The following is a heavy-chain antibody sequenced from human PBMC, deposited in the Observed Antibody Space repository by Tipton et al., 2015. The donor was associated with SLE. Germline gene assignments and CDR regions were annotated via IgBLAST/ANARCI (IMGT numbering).Heavy chain of an antibody. J-gene: IGHJ3*02. CDR3: AVTYYYDSSGPLGAFDI. CDR1: GYTFTSYY. D-gene: IGHD3-22*01. V-gene: IGHV1-46*01. Sequence: QLVQSGAEVKKTGASVKVSCKASGYTFTSYYMHWVRQAPGQGLEWMGIINPSGGSTSYAQKFQGRVTMTRDTSTSTVYMELSSLRSEDTAVYYCAVTYYYDSSGPLGAFDIWGQGQWSPSLQ. CDR2: INPSGGST.